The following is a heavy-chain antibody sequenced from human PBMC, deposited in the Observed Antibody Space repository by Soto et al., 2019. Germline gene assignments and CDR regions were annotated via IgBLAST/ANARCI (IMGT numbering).Heavy chain of an antibody. J-gene: IGHJ6*02. D-gene: IGHD2-21*01. CDR1: GYIFTGYY. CDR2: INPNNGGT. V-gene: IGHV1-2*04. CDR3: VRGEAGYYYYGMDV. Sequence: ASVKVSCKSSGYIFTGYYLHWVRQAPGQGLEWMGWINPNNGGTKYAQNFQGWVTMTRDTSISTAYMEMTRLRSDDTAVYYCVRGEAGYYYYGMDVWGQGTTVTVSS.